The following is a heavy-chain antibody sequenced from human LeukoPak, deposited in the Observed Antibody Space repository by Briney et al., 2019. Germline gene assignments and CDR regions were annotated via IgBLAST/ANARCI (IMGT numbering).Heavy chain of an antibody. J-gene: IGHJ4*02. D-gene: IGHD1-26*01. CDR2: IYYISNT. CDR3: ARTQSQSGSYRYYFGY. Sequence: SETLSLTCTVSGASVGSAGYYGSWIRQPPGGGLEWIGYIYYISNTNYNPSLKSRVTMSVDPSKNQFSLKLNSVTAADTAVYYCARTQSQSGSYRYYFGYWGQGTLVPVSS. CDR1: GASVGSAGYY. V-gene: IGHV4-61*08.